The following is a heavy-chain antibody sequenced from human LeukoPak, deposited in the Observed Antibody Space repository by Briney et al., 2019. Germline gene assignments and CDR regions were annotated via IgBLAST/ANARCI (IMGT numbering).Heavy chain of an antibody. CDR3: ARAPEVYDSTSYGGGWLDP. CDR1: GGSLNRGNND. CDR2: IFDSGST. Sequence: SDTLSPTCTVSGGSLNRGNNDGGWIRQPRGRGWGGMGYIFDSGSTKYNPSLKSRVTISEDTSKNQFSLKLRFVTAADTAVYYCARAPEVYDSTSYGGGWLDPWGQGIRVTVSS. D-gene: IGHD3-22*01. J-gene: IGHJ5*02. V-gene: IGHV4-61*01.